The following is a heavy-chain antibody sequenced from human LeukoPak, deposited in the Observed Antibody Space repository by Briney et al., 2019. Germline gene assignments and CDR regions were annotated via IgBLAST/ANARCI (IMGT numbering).Heavy chain of an antibody. CDR1: GGSFSGYY. CDR2: INHNGNT. Sequence: PSETLSLTCAVYGGSFSGYYWSWIRQPPGKGLEWIGEINHNGNTNYNPSLKSRVTISVDTSKNQFSLKLSSVTAADTAVYYCARRPGGSWSVDYWGQGTLVTVSS. D-gene: IGHD2-15*01. J-gene: IGHJ4*02. CDR3: ARRPGGSWSVDY. V-gene: IGHV4-34*01.